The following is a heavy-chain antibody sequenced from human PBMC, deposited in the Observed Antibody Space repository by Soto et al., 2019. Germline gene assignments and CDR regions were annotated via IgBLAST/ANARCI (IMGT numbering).Heavy chain of an antibody. V-gene: IGHV1-69*02. CDR2: IIPTFGII. CDR3: ARGNSGSYAWFDP. CDR1: VDTFSTYT. Sequence: QVQLVQSGAEVKKPGSSVKVSCKAPVDTFSTYTISWVRQAPGQGLEWMGRIIPTFGIIKYAQKFHGRVTITADKSKSTAYMELTGLRFDDTALYYCARGNSGSYAWFDPWGQGTLVTVSS. J-gene: IGHJ5*02. D-gene: IGHD1-26*01.